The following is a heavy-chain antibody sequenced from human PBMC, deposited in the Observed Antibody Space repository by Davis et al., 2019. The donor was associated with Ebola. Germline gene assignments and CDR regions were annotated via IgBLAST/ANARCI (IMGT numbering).Heavy chain of an antibody. J-gene: IGHJ4*02. CDR2: IKSDGTTI. Sequence: GESLKISCAASGFIFNNYAMTWVRQAPGKGLVWVSRIKSDGTTISYADSVKGRFTTSRDNAKNTLFLQMNGLRAEDTGVYFCARDGDNYSDLDYWGQGTLVTVSS. V-gene: IGHV3-74*01. D-gene: IGHD5-24*01. CDR1: GFIFNNYA. CDR3: ARDGDNYSDLDY.